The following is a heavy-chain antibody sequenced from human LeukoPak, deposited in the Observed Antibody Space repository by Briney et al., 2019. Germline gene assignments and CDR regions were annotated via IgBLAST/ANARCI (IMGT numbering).Heavy chain of an antibody. Sequence: PSETLSLTCTVSGGSISSYYWSWIRQPPGKGLEWIGYIYYSGSTNYNPSLKSRVTISVDTSKNQFSLKLSSVTAADTAVYYCAVGSGTQVVVYFDYWGQGTLVTVSS. CDR1: GGSISSYY. J-gene: IGHJ4*02. V-gene: IGHV4-59*01. D-gene: IGHD3-10*01. CDR3: AVGSGTQVVVYFDY. CDR2: IYYSGST.